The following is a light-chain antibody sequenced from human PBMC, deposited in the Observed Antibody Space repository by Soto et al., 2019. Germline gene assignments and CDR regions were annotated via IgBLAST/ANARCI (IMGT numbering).Light chain of an antibody. Sequence: DIQMTQSPSTLSASVGDRVTITCRASQSISSWVAWYQQKPGKAPKLLIYAASSLQSGVPSRFSGSGSGTEFTLTISSLQPDDFATYYCQQYKSYPWTFGQGTKVDFK. CDR2: AAS. CDR1: QSISSW. CDR3: QQYKSYPWT. J-gene: IGKJ1*01. V-gene: IGKV1-5*01.